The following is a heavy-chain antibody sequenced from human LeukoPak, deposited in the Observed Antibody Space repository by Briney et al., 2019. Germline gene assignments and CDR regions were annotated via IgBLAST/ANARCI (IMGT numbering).Heavy chain of an antibody. CDR2: INPSGGST. V-gene: IGHV1-46*01. J-gene: IGHJ4*02. Sequence: ASVKVSCKASGYTFTSYYMHWVRQAPGQGLEWMGIINPSGGSTSYAQKFQGRVTMTRDTSTSTVYMELSRLTSDDTAVYYCSRDNYNWGDDYWGQGTLVTVSS. D-gene: IGHD3-16*01. CDR1: GYTFTSYY. CDR3: SRDNYNWGDDY.